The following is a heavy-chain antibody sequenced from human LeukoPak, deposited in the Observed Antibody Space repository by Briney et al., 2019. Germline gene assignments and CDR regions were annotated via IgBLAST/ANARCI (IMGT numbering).Heavy chain of an antibody. V-gene: IGHV3-21*01. J-gene: IGHJ4*02. CDR1: GFTFSSYW. CDR2: ISSSSSYI. CDR3: ARAQTGTTTLPDY. D-gene: IGHD1-1*01. Sequence: TGGSLRLSCAASGFTFSSYWMHWVRQAPGKGLEWVSSISSSSSYIYYADSVKGRFTISRDNAKNSLYLQMNSLRAEDTAVYYCARAQTGTTTLPDYWGQGTLVTVSS.